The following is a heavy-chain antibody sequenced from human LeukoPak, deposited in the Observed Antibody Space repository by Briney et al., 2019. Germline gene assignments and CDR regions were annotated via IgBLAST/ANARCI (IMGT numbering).Heavy chain of an antibody. CDR3: AKGRLRGRYFDWLLY. CDR1: GYTFTSYA. CDR2: ISGSGSST. V-gene: IGHV3-23*01. D-gene: IGHD3-9*01. J-gene: IGHJ4*02. Sequence: GGSLRLSCAASGYTFTSYAMSWVRQAPGEGREWVSAISGSGSSTYDADSVKGRFTIARDNSKNTLYLQMNSPRAEDTAVYSCAKGRLRGRYFDWLLYWGQGTQVTVSS.